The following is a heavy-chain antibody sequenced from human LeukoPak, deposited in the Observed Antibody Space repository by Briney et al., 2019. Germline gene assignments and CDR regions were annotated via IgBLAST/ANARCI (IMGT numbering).Heavy chain of an antibody. CDR1: GFTFSSYS. J-gene: IGHJ6*03. CDR3: ARASSSSGGYYYYYMDV. V-gene: IGHV3-21*01. D-gene: IGHD6-6*01. Sequence: GGSLRLSCAASGFTFSSYSRNWVRQAPGKGLEWVSSISSSSSYIYYADSVKGRFTISRDNAKNSLYLQMNSLRAEDTAVYYCARASSSSGGYYYYYMDVWGKGTTVTVSS. CDR2: ISSSSSYI.